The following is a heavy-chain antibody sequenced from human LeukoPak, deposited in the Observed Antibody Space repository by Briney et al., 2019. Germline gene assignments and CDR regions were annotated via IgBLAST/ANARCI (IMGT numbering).Heavy chain of an antibody. CDR3: AIPPLAYGEYVGGFDP. V-gene: IGHV3-66*04. D-gene: IGHD4-17*01. J-gene: IGHJ5*02. Sequence: GGSLRLSCAASGFTVSSNYMSWVRQAPGKGLEWVSVIYSGGSTYYANSGKGRFTISKDNPKNTLYLQMNSLRTEDTAVYYCAIPPLAYGEYVGGFDPWGQGTLVTVSS. CDR2: IYSGGST. CDR1: GFTVSSNY.